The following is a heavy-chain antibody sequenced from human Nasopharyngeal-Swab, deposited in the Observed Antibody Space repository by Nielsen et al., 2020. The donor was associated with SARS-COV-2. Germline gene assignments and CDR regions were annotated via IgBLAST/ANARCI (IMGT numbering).Heavy chain of an antibody. V-gene: IGHV3-66*01. CDR1: GFTVSSNY. D-gene: IGHD3-10*01. CDR2: IYTGGST. J-gene: IGHJ5*02. Sequence: GESLKISCAASGFTVSSNYMNWVRQAPGKGLEWVSVIYTGGSTYYADSVKGRFTISRDNSKNTLYLQMNSLRAGDTAVYYCAILEGNGSGSPWGQGTLVTVSS. CDR3: AILEGNGSGSP.